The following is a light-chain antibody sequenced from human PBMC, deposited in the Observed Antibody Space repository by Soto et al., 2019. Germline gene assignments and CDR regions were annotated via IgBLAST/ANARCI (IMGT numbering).Light chain of an antibody. CDR1: QSVSSY. CDR3: QQRSNWPLT. Sequence: EIVLTQSPATLSMSPGERATLSCRASQSVSSYLAWYQQKPGQAPRLLIYDVSNRATGIPARFSGSGSGTDFTLTISSLEPEDFAVYYCQQRSNWPLTFGGGTKVEIK. V-gene: IGKV3-11*01. CDR2: DVS. J-gene: IGKJ4*01.